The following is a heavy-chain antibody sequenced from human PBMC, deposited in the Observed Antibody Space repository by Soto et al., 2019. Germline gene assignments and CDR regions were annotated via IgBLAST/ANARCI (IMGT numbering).Heavy chain of an antibody. CDR1: GGSLSSSSYY. Sequence: SETLSLTCTVSGGSLSSSSYYWGWIRQPPGKGLEWIGSIYYSGSTYYNPSLKSRVTISVDTSKNQFSLKLSSVTAADTAVYYCARVSGSYYYGMDVWGQGTTVNVSS. V-gene: IGHV4-39*07. J-gene: IGHJ6*02. CDR2: IYYSGST. D-gene: IGHD1-26*01. CDR3: ARVSGSYYYGMDV.